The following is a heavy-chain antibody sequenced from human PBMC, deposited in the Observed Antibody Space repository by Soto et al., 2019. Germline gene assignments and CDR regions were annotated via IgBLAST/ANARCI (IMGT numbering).Heavy chain of an antibody. CDR1: GDSIRSNY. CDR3: ARVSSIAYDSYYIDY. CDR2: IYYTGTT. V-gene: IGHV4-59*01. J-gene: IGHJ4*02. Sequence: SETLSLTCTVSGDSIRSNYWSWIRQPPGKGLEWIAYIYYTGTTSYNPSLKSRVTISVDTSSFSLRLSAVTVADTAVYYCARVSSIAYDSYYIDYWGQGTLVTVSS. D-gene: IGHD5-12*01.